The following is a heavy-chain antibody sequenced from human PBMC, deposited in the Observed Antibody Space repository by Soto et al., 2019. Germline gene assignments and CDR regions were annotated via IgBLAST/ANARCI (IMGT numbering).Heavy chain of an antibody. V-gene: IGHV3-30*18. J-gene: IGHJ4*02. CDR1: GLIFSNFG. D-gene: IGHD3-3*01. Sequence: QVQLVESGGGVVLPGRSLRLSCAASGLIFSNFGMHWVRQRPGKGLEWVALITYDAKNKYYADSVKGRFTISRDNYKNTLFLQMNTLRPEDTAVYYCTKMAGGGVPSDYWGQGTLVTVSS. CDR3: TKMAGGGVPSDY. CDR2: ITYDAKNK.